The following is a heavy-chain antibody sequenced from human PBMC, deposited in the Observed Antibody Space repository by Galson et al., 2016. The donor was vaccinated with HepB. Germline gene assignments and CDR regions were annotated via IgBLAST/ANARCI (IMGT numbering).Heavy chain of an antibody. CDR2: ISDDGSNK. Sequence: SLRLSCAASGFTFSRYGMHWVRQAPGKGPERVAVISDDGSNKHYADSVKGRFTISRDNSKNTPYLQMNTLRAEDTAVYYCASEVVEPPTLIPYYFDYWGQGTLVTVSS. D-gene: IGHD2-15*01. CDR3: ASEVVEPPTLIPYYFDY. V-gene: IGHV3-30*03. J-gene: IGHJ4*02. CDR1: GFTFSRYG.